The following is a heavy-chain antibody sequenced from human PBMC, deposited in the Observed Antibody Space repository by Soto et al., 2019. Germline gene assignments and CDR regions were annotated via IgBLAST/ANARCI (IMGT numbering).Heavy chain of an antibody. D-gene: IGHD2-2*01. CDR1: GFTFSSYA. CDR3: AKVVVVTAAHFDY. J-gene: IGHJ4*02. CDR2: ISGSGGST. Sequence: EVQLLESGGGLVQPGGSLRLSCAASGFTFSSYAMSWVRQAPGKGLEWVAAISGSGGSTYYADSVKGRFTISRDNSKSTLYLQMNSLRAEDTAVYYCAKVVVVTAAHFDYWGQGTLVTVSS. V-gene: IGHV3-23*01.